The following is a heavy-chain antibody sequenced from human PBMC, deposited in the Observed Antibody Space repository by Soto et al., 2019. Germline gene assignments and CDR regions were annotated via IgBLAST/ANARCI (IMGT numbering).Heavy chain of an antibody. CDR1: GYTFTGYY. Sequence: QVQLVQSGAEVKKPGASVKVSCKASGYTFTGYYMHWVRQAPGQGLEWMGWINPNSGGTNYAQKFQGWVTMARDTSISSADSELSRLSSDATAVYYSARYSGYSSSGYCFDPWGQRALITVSS. J-gene: IGHJ5*02. CDR2: INPNSGGT. V-gene: IGHV1-2*04. D-gene: IGHD6-13*01. CDR3: ARYSGYSSSGYCFDP.